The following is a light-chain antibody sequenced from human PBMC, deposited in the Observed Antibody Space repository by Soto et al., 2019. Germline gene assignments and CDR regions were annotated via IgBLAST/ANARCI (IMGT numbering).Light chain of an antibody. CDR1: SNDVGRFDY. Sequence: QSSLTQPRSVSVSPGQSVTISCTGTSNDVGRFDYVSWYQQHPGKAPKVIIYDVNERPSGVPNRFSGSKSGNTASLTISGLQADDEPDYYCCSYAGSSTPYVFGTGTKVTVL. CDR2: DVN. V-gene: IGLV2-11*01. J-gene: IGLJ1*01. CDR3: CSYAGSSTPYV.